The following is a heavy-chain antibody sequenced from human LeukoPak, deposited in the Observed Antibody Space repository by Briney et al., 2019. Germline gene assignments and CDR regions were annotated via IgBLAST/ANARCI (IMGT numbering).Heavy chain of an antibody. CDR3: ARDVSYAFDI. D-gene: IGHD2-8*01. CDR1: GFTFSSYT. Sequence: GGSLRLSCAASGFTFSSYTMHWVRQAPGKGLEWVAVILYDGSNEYYARSVKGRFTMSRDNSKNTLFLQMNSLRAEDTAVYYCARDVSYAFDIWGQGTMVTVSS. CDR2: ILYDGSNE. V-gene: IGHV3-30-3*01. J-gene: IGHJ3*02.